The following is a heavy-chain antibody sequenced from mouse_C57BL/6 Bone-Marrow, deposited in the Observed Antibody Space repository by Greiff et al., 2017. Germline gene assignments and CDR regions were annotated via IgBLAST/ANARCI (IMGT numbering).Heavy chain of an antibody. Sequence: EVKLVESGGGLVKPGGSLKLSCAASGFTFSSYAMSWVRQTPEKRLEWVATISDGGSYTYYPDNVKGRFTISRDNDKNNLYLQMSHLKSEDTAMYYCAIEFFREYGPSYYAMDFWGQGTSVTVSS. J-gene: IGHJ4*01. CDR2: ISDGGSYT. D-gene: IGHD5-2*01. V-gene: IGHV5-4*01. CDR1: GFTFSSYA. CDR3: AIEFFREYGPSYYAMDF.